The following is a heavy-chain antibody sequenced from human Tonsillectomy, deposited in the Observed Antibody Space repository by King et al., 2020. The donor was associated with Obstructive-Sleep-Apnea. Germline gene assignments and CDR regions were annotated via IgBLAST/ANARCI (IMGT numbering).Heavy chain of an antibody. V-gene: IGHV2-26*01. CDR3: ARTCEGDDYNLVYFDY. J-gene: IGHJ4*02. D-gene: IGHD5-24*01. Sequence: VTLKESGPVLVKPTETLTLTCTVSGFSLSNARMGVSWIRQPPGKALEWLAHIFSNDEKSYSTSLKSRLTISKDTSKSQVVLTMTNMDPVDTATYYCARTCEGDDYNLVYFDYWGQGTLVTVSS. CDR1: GFSLSNARMG. CDR2: IFSNDEK.